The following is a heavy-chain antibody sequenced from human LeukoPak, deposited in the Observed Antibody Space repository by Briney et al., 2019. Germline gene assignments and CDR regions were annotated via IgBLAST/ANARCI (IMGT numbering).Heavy chain of an antibody. Sequence: GGSLRLSCAASGFPFSSYGMSWVRQAPGKGLEWVSGISASGGSTYYADSVKGRFTISRDNAKNSLYLQMNSLRAEDTAVYYCAKGPRTVRFGDRHKGIFDYWGQGTLVTVSS. V-gene: IGHV3-23*01. CDR1: GFPFSSYG. D-gene: IGHD3-10*01. CDR2: ISASGGST. CDR3: AKGPRTVRFGDRHKGIFDY. J-gene: IGHJ4*02.